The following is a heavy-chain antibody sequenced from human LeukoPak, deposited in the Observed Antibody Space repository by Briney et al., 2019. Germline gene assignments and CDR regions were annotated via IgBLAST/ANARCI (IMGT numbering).Heavy chain of an antibody. Sequence: PSETLSLTCAVYGGSFTDYYWSWIRQPPGKGLEWIGEINHSGSTNYNPSLKSRVTISADTSKNQFSLKLSSVTAADTAVYYCARVPRSYYYYYYMDVWGKGTTVTVSS. CDR1: GGSFTDYY. J-gene: IGHJ6*03. CDR2: INHSGST. V-gene: IGHV4-34*01. CDR3: ARVPRSYYYYYYMDV.